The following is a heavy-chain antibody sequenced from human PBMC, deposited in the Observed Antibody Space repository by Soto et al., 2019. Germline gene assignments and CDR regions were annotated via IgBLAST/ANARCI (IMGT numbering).Heavy chain of an antibody. J-gene: IGHJ4*02. V-gene: IGHV4-59*08. D-gene: IGHD3-22*01. Sequence: ASETLSLTCTGSGGSISGYYWSWFRQPPGKGLEWIGYIYHSGSTTYTPSLKSRVTIAVDTSKNQFSLRLNSVTAADTAVYYCARLGGYYQAFDQWGQGSLVTVS. CDR2: IYHSGST. CDR3: ARLGGYYQAFDQ. CDR1: GGSISGYY.